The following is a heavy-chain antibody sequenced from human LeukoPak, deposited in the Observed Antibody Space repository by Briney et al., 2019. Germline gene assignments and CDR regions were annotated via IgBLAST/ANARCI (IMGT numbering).Heavy chain of an antibody. D-gene: IGHD6-13*01. J-gene: IGHJ6*03. V-gene: IGHV4-39*07. Sequence: PSETLSLTCTVSGGSISSSSYYWGWIRQPPGKGLEWIGSIYYSGSTYYNPSLKSRVTISVDTSKNQFSLKLSSVTAADTAVYYCARDYGGSSWYTLSYYYYMDVWGKGTTVTVSS. CDR2: IYYSGST. CDR1: GGSISSSSYY. CDR3: ARDYGGSSWYTLSYYYYMDV.